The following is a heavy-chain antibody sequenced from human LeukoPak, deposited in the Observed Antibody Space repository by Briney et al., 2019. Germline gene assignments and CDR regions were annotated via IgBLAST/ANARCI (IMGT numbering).Heavy chain of an antibody. Sequence: SVKVSCKASGGSFTFTSHAISWVRQAPGQGLEWMGGLIPIYGSANYAQKFQGRVTITSDESTRTVYMELSSLRPEDSAVYYCAGFFYDNSGDALDLWGQGTMVTVSS. D-gene: IGHD3-22*01. CDR1: GGSFTFTSHA. J-gene: IGHJ3*01. CDR2: LIPIYGSA. CDR3: AGFFYDNSGDALDL. V-gene: IGHV1-69*13.